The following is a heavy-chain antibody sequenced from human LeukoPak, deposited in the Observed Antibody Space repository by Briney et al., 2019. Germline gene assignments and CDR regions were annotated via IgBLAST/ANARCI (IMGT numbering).Heavy chain of an antibody. CDR3: TTGSGRRWGT. V-gene: IGHV3-7*03. J-gene: IGHJ5*02. CDR1: GFTFSNYW. CDR2: IKRDGSAQ. D-gene: IGHD2-15*01. Sequence: GGSLRLSCAASGFTFSNYWMSWVRQAPGKGLEWVANIKRDGSAQYYVDSVKGRFAISKDNAKNSLYLQMNSLRAEDTAVYYCTTGSGRRWGTWGQGTLVTVSS.